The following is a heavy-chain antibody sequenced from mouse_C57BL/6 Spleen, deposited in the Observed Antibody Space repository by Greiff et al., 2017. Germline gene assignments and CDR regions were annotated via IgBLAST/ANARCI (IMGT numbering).Heavy chain of an antibody. CDR3: ARDIYYDYGDYAMDY. CDR2: SRNKANDYTT. Sequence: EVKLVESGGGLVQSGRSLRLSCATSGFTFSDFYMEWVRQAPGKGLEWIAASRNKANDYTTEYSASVKGRFIVSRDTSQSILYLQMNALRAEDTAIYYCARDIYYDYGDYAMDYWGQGTSVTVSS. J-gene: IGHJ4*01. D-gene: IGHD2-4*01. V-gene: IGHV7-1*01. CDR1: GFTFSDFY.